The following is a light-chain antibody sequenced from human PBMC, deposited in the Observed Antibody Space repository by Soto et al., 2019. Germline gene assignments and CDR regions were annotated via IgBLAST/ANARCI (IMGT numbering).Light chain of an antibody. J-gene: IGKJ4*01. CDR3: QQYNTYPLT. V-gene: IGKV1-13*02. CDR1: QGISSA. Sequence: AIQLTQSPSSLSASVGDRLIITCRASQGISSALAWYQQKPGKPPRLLIYGASSLESGVPSRFSGSGFGTDFTLTISNMQPEDFATYYCQQYNTYPLTFGGGTKVDIK. CDR2: GAS.